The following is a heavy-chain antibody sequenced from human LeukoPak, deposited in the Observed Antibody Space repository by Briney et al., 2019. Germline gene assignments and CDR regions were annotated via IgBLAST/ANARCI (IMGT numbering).Heavy chain of an antibody. CDR3: ARQGGSSYLLDY. D-gene: IGHD1-26*01. V-gene: IGHV1-69*13. CDR1: GGTFSSYA. J-gene: IGHJ4*02. Sequence: ASVKVSCKASGGTFSSYAISWVRQAPGQGLEWMGGIIPIFGTANYAQKFQGRVTITADESTSTAYMELSSLRSEDTAVYYCARQGGSSYLLDYWGQGTLVTVSS. CDR2: IIPIFGTA.